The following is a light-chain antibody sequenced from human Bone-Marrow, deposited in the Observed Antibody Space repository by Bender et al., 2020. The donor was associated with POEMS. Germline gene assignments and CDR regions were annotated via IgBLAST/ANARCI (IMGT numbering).Light chain of an antibody. CDR1: SSNFGNNA. CDR2: SNN. CDR3: SSWDDSLNCWV. J-gene: IGLJ3*02. Sequence: QSVLTQPPSASGTPGQSVTISCSGTSSNFGNNAANWYQHVPGTAPKLLIYSNNQRPSGVPDRFSASTSGTSASLAISGLHSDDEADYYCSSWDDSLNCWVFGGGTKLTVL. V-gene: IGLV1-44*01.